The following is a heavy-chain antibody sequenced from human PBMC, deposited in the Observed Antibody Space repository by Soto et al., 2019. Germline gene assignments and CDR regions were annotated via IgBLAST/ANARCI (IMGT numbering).Heavy chain of an antibody. J-gene: IGHJ5*02. CDR1: GYSFTSYW. V-gene: IGHV5-51*01. D-gene: IGHD3-3*01. CDR3: ARGLDVIVGVVTNPSIWFDP. CDR2: IYPGDSDT. Sequence: GESLKISCKGSGYSFTSYWIGWVRQMPGKGLEWMGIIYPGDSDTRYSPSFQGQVTISADKSISTAYLQWSSLKASDTAMYYCARGLDVIVGVVTNPSIWFDPWGQGTLVTVSS.